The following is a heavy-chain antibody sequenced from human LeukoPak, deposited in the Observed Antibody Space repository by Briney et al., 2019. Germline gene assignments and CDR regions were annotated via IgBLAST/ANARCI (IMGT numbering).Heavy chain of an antibody. Sequence: GGSLRLSCAASGFTFSSYAMHWVRQAPGKGLEWVAVISYDGSNKYYADSVKGRFTISRDNSKNTLYLQMNSLRAEDTAVYYCAKDFYDSGGSRYDYWGQGTLVTVSS. J-gene: IGHJ4*02. CDR3: AKDFYDSGGSRYDY. V-gene: IGHV3-30*04. CDR1: GFTFSSYA. CDR2: ISYDGSNK. D-gene: IGHD3-22*01.